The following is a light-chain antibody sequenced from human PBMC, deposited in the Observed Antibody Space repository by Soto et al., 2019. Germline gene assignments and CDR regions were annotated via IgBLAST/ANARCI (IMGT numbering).Light chain of an antibody. CDR3: AAWDDSLNGVV. V-gene: IGLV1-36*01. J-gene: IGLJ2*01. CDR2: YDD. Sequence: QSVLTQPPSVSEAPRQRVTISWSGSSSNIGNNAVNWYQQRPGKAPKLLIYYDDLLPSGVSDRFSGSKSGTSASLAISGLQSEDEADYYCAAWDDSLNGVVFGGGTKLTVL. CDR1: SSNIGNNA.